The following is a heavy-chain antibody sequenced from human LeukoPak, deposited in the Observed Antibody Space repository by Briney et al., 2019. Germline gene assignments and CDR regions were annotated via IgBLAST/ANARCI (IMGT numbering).Heavy chain of an antibody. CDR3: AAPHRVGARYYYYYGMDV. CDR1: GFTFTSSA. D-gene: IGHD1-26*01. J-gene: IGHJ6*02. CDR2: IVVGSGNT. Sequence: ASVKVSCEASGFTFTSSAVQWVRQARGQRLEWIGWIVVGSGNTNYAQKFQERVTITRDMSTSTAYMELSSLRSEDTAVYYCAAPHRVGARYYYYYGMDVWGQGTTVTVSS. V-gene: IGHV1-58*01.